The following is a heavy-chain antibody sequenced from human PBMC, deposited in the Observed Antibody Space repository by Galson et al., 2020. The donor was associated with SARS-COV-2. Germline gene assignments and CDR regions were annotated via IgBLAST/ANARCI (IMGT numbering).Heavy chain of an antibody. CDR1: GGSVSSGSYY. CDR3: ARLGDLDYDFWSGYRPGWYFDL. CDR2: IYYSGST. Sequence: SETLSLTCTVSGGSVSSGSYYWSWIRQPPGKGLEWIGYIYYSGSTNYNPSLKSRVTISVDTSKNQFSLKLSSVTAADTAVYYCARLGDLDYDFWSGYRPGWYFDLWGRGTLVTVSS. J-gene: IGHJ2*01. V-gene: IGHV4-61*01. D-gene: IGHD3-3*01.